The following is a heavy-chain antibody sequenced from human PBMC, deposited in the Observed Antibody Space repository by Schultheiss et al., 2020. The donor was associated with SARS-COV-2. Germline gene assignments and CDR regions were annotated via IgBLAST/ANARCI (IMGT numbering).Heavy chain of an antibody. J-gene: IGHJ5*02. CDR2: ISYSGST. D-gene: IGHD5-18*01. V-gene: IGHV4-59*01. Sequence: SETLSLTCSVSGGTLSSYYWTWIRQPPGKGLEWIGYISYSGSTNYNPSFKSRLTMSVDTSKREFSLKMTSVTTADTAVYYCARGRGYAFGRNWFDPWGQGTLVTVSS. CDR1: GGTLSSYY. CDR3: ARGRGYAFGRNWFDP.